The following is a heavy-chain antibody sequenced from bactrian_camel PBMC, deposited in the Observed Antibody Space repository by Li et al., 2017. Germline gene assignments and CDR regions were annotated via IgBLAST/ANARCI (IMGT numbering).Heavy chain of an antibody. D-gene: IGHD4*01. CDR3: AADPYSDYRCSDEFGY. V-gene: IGHV3S42*01. J-gene: IGHJ6*01. CDR1: GFTFSDTA. Sequence: VQLVESGGGSVQAGGSLRLSCTASGFTFSDTAMTWVRQAAGKGVEWISSITDGGSAKRYADSVKGRFTISQDNAKNTLYLQMNSLEPEDTAMYYCAADPYSDYRCSDEFGYWGQGTQVTVS. CDR2: ITDGGSAK.